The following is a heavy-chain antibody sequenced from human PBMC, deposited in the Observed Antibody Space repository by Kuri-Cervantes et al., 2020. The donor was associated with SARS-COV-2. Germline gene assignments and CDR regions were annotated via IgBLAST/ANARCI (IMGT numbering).Heavy chain of an antibody. CDR3: AREAYNYYYDSSGYLLGGAFDI. CDR1: GFTVSSNY. V-gene: IGHV3-53*01. J-gene: IGHJ3*02. Sequence: GGSLRLSCAASGFTVSSNYMSWVRQAPGKGLEWVSVIYSGGSTYYADSVKGRFTISRDNSKNTRYLQMNSLRAEDTAVYYCAREAYNYYYDSSGYLLGGAFDIWGQGTMVTVSS. CDR2: IYSGGST. D-gene: IGHD3-22*01.